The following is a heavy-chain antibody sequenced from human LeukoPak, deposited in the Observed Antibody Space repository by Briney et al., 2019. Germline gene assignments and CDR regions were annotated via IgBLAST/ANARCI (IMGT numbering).Heavy chain of an antibody. CDR3: ARLHGSAPSPRVNWFDP. Sequence: SETLSLTCAVYGGSFSGYYWSWIRQPPGKGLEWIGEINHSGSTNYNPSLKSRVTISVDTSKNQFSLKLSSVTAADTAVYYCARLHGSAPSPRVNWFDPWGQGTLVTVSA. CDR2: INHSGST. D-gene: IGHD4-11*01. J-gene: IGHJ5*02. CDR1: GGSFSGYY. V-gene: IGHV4-34*01.